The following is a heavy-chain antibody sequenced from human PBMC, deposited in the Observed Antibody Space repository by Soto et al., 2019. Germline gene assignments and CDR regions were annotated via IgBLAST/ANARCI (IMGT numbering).Heavy chain of an antibody. Sequence: GGSLRLSCAASGFTFSSYAMSWVRQAPGKGLEWVSGISGSGGRTYYAESVKGRFTISRDNSKNTLFPQMNSLRADDTAAYYCEKGGYNEYFDYWGQGILVTVSS. CDR2: ISGSGGRT. V-gene: IGHV3-23*01. CDR3: EKGGYNEYFDY. CDR1: GFTFSSYA. D-gene: IGHD5-12*01. J-gene: IGHJ4*02.